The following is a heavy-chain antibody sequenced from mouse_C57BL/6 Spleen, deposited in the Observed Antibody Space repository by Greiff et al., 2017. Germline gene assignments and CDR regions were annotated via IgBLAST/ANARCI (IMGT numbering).Heavy chain of an antibody. D-gene: IGHD2-5*01. V-gene: IGHV5-15*01. CDR3: ARLYSNYFDY. Sequence: EVKLQESGGGLVQPGGSLKLSCAASGFTFSDYGMAWVRQAPRKGPEWVAFISNLAYSIYYADTVTGRFTISRENAKNTLYLEMSSLRSEDTAMYYCARLYSNYFDYWGQGTTLTVSS. J-gene: IGHJ2*01. CDR2: ISNLAYSI. CDR1: GFTFSDYG.